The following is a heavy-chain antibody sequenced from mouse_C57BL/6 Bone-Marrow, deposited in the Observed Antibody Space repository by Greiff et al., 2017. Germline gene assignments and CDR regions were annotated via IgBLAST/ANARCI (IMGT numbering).Heavy chain of an antibody. CDR3: ARRRWYFDV. CDR2: ISNLAYSI. V-gene: IGHV5-15*04. Sequence: DVKLVDSGGGLVQPGGSLKLSCAASGFTFSDYGMAWVRQAPRKGPEWVAFISNLAYSIYYADTVTGRFTISRENAKNTLYLEMSSLRSEDTAMYYCARRRWYFDVWGTGTTVTVSS. CDR1: GFTFSDYG. J-gene: IGHJ1*03.